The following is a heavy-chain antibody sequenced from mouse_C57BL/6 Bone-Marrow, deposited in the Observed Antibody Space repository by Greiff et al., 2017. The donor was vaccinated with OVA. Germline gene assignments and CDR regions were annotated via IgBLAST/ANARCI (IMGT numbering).Heavy chain of an antibody. J-gene: IGHJ4*01. D-gene: IGHD1-1*01. V-gene: IGHV2-6-1*01. Sequence: VKVVESGPGLVAPSQSLSITCTVSGFSLTSYGVHWVRQPPGKGLEWLVVIWSDGSTTYNSALKSRLSISKDNSKSKVFLEMNNLQTDHTAMYYCARHSIGYGSSLYAMDYWGQGTSVTVSS. CDR2: IWSDGST. CDR3: ARHSIGYGSSLYAMDY. CDR1: GFSLTSYG.